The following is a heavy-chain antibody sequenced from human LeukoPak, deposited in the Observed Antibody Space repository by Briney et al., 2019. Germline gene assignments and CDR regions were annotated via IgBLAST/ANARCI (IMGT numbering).Heavy chain of an antibody. D-gene: IGHD3-22*01. Sequence: SETLSLTCTVSGGSISSYYWAWIRQPPGKGLEWIGYIYYNGRATYNPSLKSRVTISVDTSKNQFSLKLSSVTAADTAVYYCARRSSESFDFWGQGTLVTVSS. J-gene: IGHJ4*02. CDR1: GGSISSYY. CDR3: ARRSSESFDF. CDR2: IYYNGRA. V-gene: IGHV4-59*08.